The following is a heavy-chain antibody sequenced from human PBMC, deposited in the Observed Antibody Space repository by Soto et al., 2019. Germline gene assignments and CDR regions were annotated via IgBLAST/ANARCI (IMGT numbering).Heavy chain of an antibody. V-gene: IGHV3-30-3*01. CDR2: ISYDGTNK. CDR1: GFTFSGYA. Sequence: LVESGGGVVQPGRSLRLSCAASGFTFSGYALHWVSQTPGKGLEWMAVISYDGTNKYYAGSVEGRFTISRDNSRNTLYLQMNSLRPEDTAIYYCARAEPAGCGMTTASHYYGMDVGGQGTTVTVSS. CDR3: ARAEPAGCGMTTASHYYGMDV. D-gene: IGHD1-1*01. J-gene: IGHJ6*02.